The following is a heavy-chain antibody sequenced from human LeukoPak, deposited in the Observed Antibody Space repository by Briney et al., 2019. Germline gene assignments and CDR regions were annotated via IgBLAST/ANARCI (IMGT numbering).Heavy chain of an antibody. CDR2: IYYSRST. CDR3: ARHKYYYGPGDFDY. CDR1: GGSISSYY. D-gene: IGHD3-10*01. Sequence: PSETLSLTCTVSGGSISSYYWSWIRQPPGKGLEWIGYIYYSRSTNYNPSLKSRVTISVDTSKNQFPLKLSSVTAADTAVYYCARHKYYYGPGDFDYWGQGTLVTVSS. J-gene: IGHJ4*02. V-gene: IGHV4-59*08.